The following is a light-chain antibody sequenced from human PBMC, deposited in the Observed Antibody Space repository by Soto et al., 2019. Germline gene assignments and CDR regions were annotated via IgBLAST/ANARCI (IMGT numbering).Light chain of an antibody. CDR1: STDVGGYNF. CDR3: SSYTSTGTPV. V-gene: IGLV2-14*01. J-gene: IGLJ1*01. Sequence: QSLLTQPASVSGSLGQSITMSCTGTSTDVGGYNFVSWYQQHPDKAPKLLIYEVTNRPSGVSNRLSGSKSGNTASLTISGLQAEDEADYYCSSYTSTGTPVFGTGTKVTVL. CDR2: EVT.